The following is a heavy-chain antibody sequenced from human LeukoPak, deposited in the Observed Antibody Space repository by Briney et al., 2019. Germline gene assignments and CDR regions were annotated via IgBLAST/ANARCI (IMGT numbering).Heavy chain of an antibody. V-gene: IGHV4-34*01. J-gene: IGHJ4*02. Sequence: PSETLSLTCAVYGGSFSGYYWSWIRQPPGKGLEWIGEINHSGSTNYNPSLKSRVTISVDMSKNQFSLKLSSVTAADTAVYYCARCGVTTRRAVDYWGQGTLVTVSS. CDR1: GGSFSGYY. CDR2: INHSGST. D-gene: IGHD4-11*01. CDR3: ARCGVTTRRAVDY.